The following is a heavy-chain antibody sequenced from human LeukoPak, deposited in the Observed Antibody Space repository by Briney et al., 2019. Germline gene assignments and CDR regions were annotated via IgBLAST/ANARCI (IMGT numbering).Heavy chain of an antibody. Sequence: PSETLSLTCTVSGGSISSGDYYWSWIRQPPGKGLEWIGYIYYSGSTYYNPSLKSRVTISVDTSKNQFSLKLSSVTAAGTAVYYCARAHDYGDYVNYYYGMDVWGKGTTVTVSS. D-gene: IGHD4-17*01. CDR1: GGSISSGDYY. J-gene: IGHJ6*04. CDR2: IYYSGST. V-gene: IGHV4-30-4*01. CDR3: ARAHDYGDYVNYYYGMDV.